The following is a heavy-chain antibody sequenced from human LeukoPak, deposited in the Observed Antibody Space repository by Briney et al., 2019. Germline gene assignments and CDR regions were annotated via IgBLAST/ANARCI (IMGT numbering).Heavy chain of an antibody. Sequence: GGSLRLSCATSGFTLSIYGMHWVRQAPGKGLEWVAFIRYDGTSQYYTDSVKGRFTISRDNSMNTMYLQMNSLRIEDTAVYYCAKVGFGWYQIDYWGQGTLVTVSS. CDR1: GFTLSIYG. CDR2: IRYDGTSQ. J-gene: IGHJ4*02. D-gene: IGHD6-19*01. CDR3: AKVGFGWYQIDY. V-gene: IGHV3-30*02.